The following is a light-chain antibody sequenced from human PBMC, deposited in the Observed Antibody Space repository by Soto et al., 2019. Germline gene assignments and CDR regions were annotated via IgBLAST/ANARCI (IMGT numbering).Light chain of an antibody. Sequence: EIVLTQSPGTLSLSPGERATLSCRASQSVTSSYLAWYQLKPGQAPRLLIYGASSRATGIPDGFSGSGSGTDFTLTISRLDPEDFAVYFCQQYGSSPRTFGQGTKVDI. J-gene: IGKJ1*01. CDR2: GAS. CDR3: QQYGSSPRT. V-gene: IGKV3-20*01. CDR1: QSVTSSY.